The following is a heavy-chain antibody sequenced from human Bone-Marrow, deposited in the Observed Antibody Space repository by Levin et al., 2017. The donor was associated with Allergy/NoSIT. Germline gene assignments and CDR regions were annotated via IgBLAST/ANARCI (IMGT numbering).Heavy chain of an antibody. J-gene: IGHJ4*02. Sequence: RAGGSLRLSCAASGFSFTTYWMTWVRQAPGKGLEWVAAIEQDGIEKYYVDSVKGRFTISRDNAEKSLHLEMNSLTAEDTATYYCARTRDVVVTPARDYRTTVATFFDWWGQGTLVTVSS. D-gene: IGHD2-2*01. CDR2: IEQDGIEK. CDR1: GFSFTTYW. CDR3: ARTRDVVVTPARDYRTTVATFFDW. V-gene: IGHV3-7*01.